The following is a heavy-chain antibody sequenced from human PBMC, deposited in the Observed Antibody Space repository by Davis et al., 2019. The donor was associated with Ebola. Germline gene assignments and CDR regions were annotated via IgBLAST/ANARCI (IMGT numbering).Heavy chain of an antibody. D-gene: IGHD3-16*02. J-gene: IGHJ3*02. V-gene: IGHV3-7*01. Sequence: GESLKISCAASGFTFSNCWMSWVRQAPGKGLEWVASIKQDGSEKDLVDSVKGRFTISRDNAKSSLFLQMNNLRAEDTAVYYCARIEGGAQDSRKYRFFDIWGQGTMVIVSS. CDR2: IKQDGSEK. CDR1: GFTFSNCW. CDR3: ARIEGGAQDSRKYRFFDI.